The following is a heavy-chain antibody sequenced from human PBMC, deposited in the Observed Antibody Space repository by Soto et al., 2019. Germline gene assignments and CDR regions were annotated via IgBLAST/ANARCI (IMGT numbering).Heavy chain of an antibody. Sequence: QVQLQESGPGLVKPSETLSLTCTVSGGSISSYYWSWIRQPPGKGLEWIGYIYYSGSNKYTPSLKSRVNVTVDTTKSQYSLKESSVTAADTAVYYCAREDDNAFAFNIWRLGTMVTVSS. CDR1: GGSISSYY. D-gene: IGHD3-22*01. CDR3: AREDDNAFAFNI. J-gene: IGHJ3*02. V-gene: IGHV4-59*01. CDR2: IYYSGSN.